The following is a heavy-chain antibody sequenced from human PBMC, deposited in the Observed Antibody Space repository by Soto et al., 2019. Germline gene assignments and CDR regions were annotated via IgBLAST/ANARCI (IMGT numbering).Heavy chain of an antibody. D-gene: IGHD3-22*01. J-gene: IGHJ6*02. CDR1: GGTFSSYA. CDR3: ARDYYDSSGYYNYYYYGMDV. CDR2: IIPIFGTA. V-gene: IGHV1-69*13. Sequence: SVKVSCKASGGTFSSYAISWVRQAPGQGLEWMGGIIPIFGTANYAQKFQGRVTITADESTSTAYMELSSLRSEDTAVYYCARDYYDSSGYYNYYYYGMDVWGQGTTVTVSS.